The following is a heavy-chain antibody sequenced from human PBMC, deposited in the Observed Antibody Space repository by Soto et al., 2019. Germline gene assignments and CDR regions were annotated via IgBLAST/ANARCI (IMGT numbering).Heavy chain of an antibody. V-gene: IGHV4-34*01. CDR2: MNHSGST. Sequence: SEPLSLTFAFYGGSFRGYYWSWIRQPPGKGLEWIGEMNHSGSTNYNPSLKRRVTVSVDTSKNQFSLKLSSVTAADTAVYYCAREDGEGYSGYDYGMDVWGQGTTVTVSS. CDR3: AREDGEGYSGYDYGMDV. J-gene: IGHJ6*02. D-gene: IGHD5-12*01. CDR1: GGSFRGYY.